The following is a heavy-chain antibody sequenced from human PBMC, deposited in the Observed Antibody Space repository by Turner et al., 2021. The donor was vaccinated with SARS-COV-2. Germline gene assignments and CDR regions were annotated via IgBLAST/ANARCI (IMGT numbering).Heavy chain of an antibody. Sequence: QVHLPASGPGPVRHSETLSLTCTVSGGSLSSYYWRWIRQPPGKGLEWIGYIYYSGSTNYNPSLKSRVTISVETSKNQYTLKLSSVTDADTAVYYWGRDPGEGSIDYWGQGTLVTVSS. D-gene: IGHD3-16*01. V-gene: IGHV4-59*01. CDR3: GRDPGEGSIDY. J-gene: IGHJ4*02. CDR2: IYYSGST. CDR1: GGSLSSYY.